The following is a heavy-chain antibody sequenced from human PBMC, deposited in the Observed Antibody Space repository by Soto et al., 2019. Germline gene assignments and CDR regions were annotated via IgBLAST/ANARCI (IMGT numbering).Heavy chain of an antibody. Sequence: SETLSLTCAVYGGSFSGYYWSWIRQPPGKGLEWIGEINHSGSTNYNPSLKSRVTISVDTSKNQFSLKLSSVTAADTAVYYCARGWSAAAGTYYYYYYGMDVWGQGTTVTVSS. CDR3: ARGWSAAAGTYYYYYYGMDV. CDR1: GGSFSGYY. CDR2: INHSGST. D-gene: IGHD6-13*01. V-gene: IGHV4-34*01. J-gene: IGHJ6*02.